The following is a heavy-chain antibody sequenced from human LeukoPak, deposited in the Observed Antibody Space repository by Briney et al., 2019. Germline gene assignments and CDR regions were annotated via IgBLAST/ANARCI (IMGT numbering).Heavy chain of an antibody. CDR2: ISGSGGST. CDR3: AKERSGGRITMIVPGDFQH. D-gene: IGHD3-22*01. J-gene: IGHJ1*01. CDR1: GFTFSSYA. Sequence: PGGSLRFSCAASGFTFSSYAMSWVRQAPGKGLEWVSAISGSGGSTYYADSVKGRFTISRDNSKNTLYLQMNSLRAEGTAVYYCAKERSGGRITMIVPGDFQHWGQGTLVTVSS. V-gene: IGHV3-23*01.